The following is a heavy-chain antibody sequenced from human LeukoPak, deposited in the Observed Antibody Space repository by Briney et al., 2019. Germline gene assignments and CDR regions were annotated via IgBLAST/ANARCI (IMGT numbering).Heavy chain of an antibody. Sequence: GGSLRLSCAASGFTFSSYAMHWVRQAPGKGLEWVAVISYDGSNKYYADSVKGRFTISRDNSKNTLYLQMNSLRAEDTAVYYCARGLRSSWYLGGWFDPWGQGTLVTVSS. V-gene: IGHV3-30*04. CDR3: ARGLRSSWYLGGWFDP. CDR2: ISYDGSNK. J-gene: IGHJ5*02. D-gene: IGHD6-13*01. CDR1: GFTFSSYA.